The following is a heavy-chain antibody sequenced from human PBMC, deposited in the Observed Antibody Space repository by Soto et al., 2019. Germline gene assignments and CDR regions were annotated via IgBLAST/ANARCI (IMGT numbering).Heavy chain of an antibody. CDR3: SRSLYGGNLLGY. V-gene: IGHV3-74*01. Sequence: QPGGSLRLSCATSGFTFSSYWMHWDRQAPGKGLVWVSRINNDGSYTSYADSVKGRFTISRDNARNTLYLQMNTLRAEDTAVYYCSRSLYGGNLLGYWGQGTLVPVSS. CDR2: INNDGSYT. J-gene: IGHJ4*02. D-gene: IGHD4-17*01. CDR1: GFTFSSYW.